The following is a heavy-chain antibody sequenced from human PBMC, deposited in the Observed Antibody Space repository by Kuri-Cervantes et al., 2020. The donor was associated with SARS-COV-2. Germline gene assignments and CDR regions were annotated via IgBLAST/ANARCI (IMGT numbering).Heavy chain of an antibody. V-gene: IGHV1-69*04. D-gene: IGHD6-6*01. Sequence: SVKVSCKASGGTFSSYAISWVRQAPGQGLDWMGRIIPILGTANYAQKFQGRVTITADKSTSTAYMELSSLRSEDTAVYYCAREGSRSSSHPVYYWGQGTLVTVSS. CDR2: IIPILGTA. J-gene: IGHJ4*02. CDR1: GGTFSSYA. CDR3: AREGSRSSSHPVYY.